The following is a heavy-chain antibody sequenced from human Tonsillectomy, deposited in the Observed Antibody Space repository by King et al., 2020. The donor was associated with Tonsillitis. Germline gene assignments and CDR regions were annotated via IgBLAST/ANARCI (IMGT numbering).Heavy chain of an antibody. D-gene: IGHD2-21*01. CDR1: GFSFYSYG. V-gene: IGHV3-33*08. Sequence: VQLVESGGGVVQPGRSLRLSCAASGFSFYSYGMHWVRQAPGKGLEWVAVIWYDGSNKFYADSVKGRFTISRDNSKNTLDLQMNSLRAEDTAVYYCARGGGVMYGAADYWGQGTLVTVSS. J-gene: IGHJ4*02. CDR3: ARGGGVMYGAADY. CDR2: IWYDGSNK.